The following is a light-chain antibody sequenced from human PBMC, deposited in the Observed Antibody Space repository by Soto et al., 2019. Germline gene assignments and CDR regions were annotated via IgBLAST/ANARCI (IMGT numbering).Light chain of an antibody. Sequence: DIPMTQSPSTLSAPVGDRVTITCRASQSINDWLAWYQQKPGKAPNLLIYKASSIHSGVPSRFSGSGSGTEVTLPISSLQPDDFATFYCQQYFSYPWTFGQGTKVEIK. J-gene: IGKJ1*01. CDR2: KAS. CDR3: QQYFSYPWT. V-gene: IGKV1-5*03. CDR1: QSINDW.